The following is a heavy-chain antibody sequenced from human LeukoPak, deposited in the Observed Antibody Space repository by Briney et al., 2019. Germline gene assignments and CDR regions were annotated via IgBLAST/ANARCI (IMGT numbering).Heavy chain of an antibody. CDR2: LYRDGSA. Sequence: PGGSLGLSCEASGSTVSSNHMTWVRQTPGKGLEWVSVLYRDGSAYYAGAVKGRFIISRDSSKNTLYLQMNSLRAEDTAFYFCARAERPMAQTRFDSWGQGTLVTVSS. CDR3: ARAERPMAQTRFDS. V-gene: IGHV3-66*01. D-gene: IGHD3-10*01. J-gene: IGHJ4*02. CDR1: GSTVSSNH.